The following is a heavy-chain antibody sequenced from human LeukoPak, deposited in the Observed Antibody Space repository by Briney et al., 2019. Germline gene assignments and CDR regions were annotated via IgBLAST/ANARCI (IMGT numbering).Heavy chain of an antibody. CDR2: IYPGDSDT. Sequence: GESLQISCQGSGYSFTSYWIGWVRQMPGKGLEWMGIIYPGDSDTRYSPSFQGQVTISADKSISTAYLQWSSLKASDTAMYYCARLGRYGGNPGTFDYWGQGTLVTVSS. V-gene: IGHV5-51*01. J-gene: IGHJ4*02. CDR1: GYSFTSYW. D-gene: IGHD4-23*01. CDR3: ARLGRYGGNPGTFDY.